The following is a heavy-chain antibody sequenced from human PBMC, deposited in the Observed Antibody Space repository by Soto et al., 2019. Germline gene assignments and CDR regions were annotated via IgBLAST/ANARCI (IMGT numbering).Heavy chain of an antibody. CDR3: AIPPPYSRSWYGVVFVV. CDR2: INPNSGGT. Sequence: ASVKVSCKASGYTFTSYGISWVRQAPGQGLEWTGWINPNSGGTNYAQKFQGWVTMTRDTSISTAYMELSRLRSDDTAVYYCAIPPPYSRSWYGVVFVVWGKGKMVT. J-gene: IGHJ3*01. CDR1: GYTFTSYG. D-gene: IGHD6-13*01. V-gene: IGHV1-2*04.